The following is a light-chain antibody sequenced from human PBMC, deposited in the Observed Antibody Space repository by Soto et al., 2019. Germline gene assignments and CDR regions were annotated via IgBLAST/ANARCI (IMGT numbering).Light chain of an antibody. CDR1: SSDVGGYNY. Sequence: QSALTQPPSASGSPGQSVTISCTGTSSDVGGYNYVSWYQQHPGKAPKLMIYEVSKRPSGVPDRFSGSKSGHTASLTVSGLQAEDEADYYCSSYAGSNNVVFGGGTKVTVL. CDR3: SSYAGSNNVV. V-gene: IGLV2-8*01. J-gene: IGLJ2*01. CDR2: EVS.